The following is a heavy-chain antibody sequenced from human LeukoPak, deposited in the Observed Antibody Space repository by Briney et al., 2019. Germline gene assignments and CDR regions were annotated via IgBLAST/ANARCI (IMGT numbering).Heavy chain of an antibody. CDR2: INTDGTTT. CDR3: ATYGSS. D-gene: IGHD2-2*01. V-gene: IGHV3-74*03. CDR1: GFTFSSKW. Sequence: GGSLRLSCAASGFTFSSKWMFWVRQAPGKGLVWVSRINTDGTTTAYADSVKGRFIISRDNAKNTLYLQMNSLRAEDTAVYYCATYGSSWGQGALVTVSS. J-gene: IGHJ4*02.